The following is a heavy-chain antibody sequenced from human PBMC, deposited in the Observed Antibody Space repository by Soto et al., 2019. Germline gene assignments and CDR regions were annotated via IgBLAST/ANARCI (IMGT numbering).Heavy chain of an antibody. V-gene: IGHV3-74*03. CDR2: INPDASSI. Sequence: GGSLRLSCAASGFTFSSYWMHWVRQVPGKGLVWVSRINPDASSIMYADSVKGRFTISKDDAKNTLYLQVNSLRAEDTAVYYCVRGGSAYYYGLFDYWGQGTLVTVSS. D-gene: IGHD3-22*01. CDR1: GFTFSSYW. CDR3: VRGGSAYYYGLFDY. J-gene: IGHJ4*02.